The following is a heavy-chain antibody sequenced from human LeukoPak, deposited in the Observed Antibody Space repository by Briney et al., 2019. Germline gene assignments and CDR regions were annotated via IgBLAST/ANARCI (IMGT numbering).Heavy chain of an antibody. J-gene: IGHJ4*02. V-gene: IGHV4-59*01. CDR1: GGSISSYY. D-gene: IGHD6-13*01. CDR3: ARGVYIAAAQYGY. CDR2: IYYSGTT. Sequence: NPSETLSLTCTVSGGSISSYYWSWIRQPPGKGLEWIVYIYYSGTTNYNPSLKSRVTISVDTSKNQFSLKLSSVTAADTAVYYCARGVYIAAAQYGYWGQGTLVTVSS.